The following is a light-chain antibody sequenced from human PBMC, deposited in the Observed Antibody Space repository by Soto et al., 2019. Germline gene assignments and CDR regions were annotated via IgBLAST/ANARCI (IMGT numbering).Light chain of an antibody. CDR1: RGSIASNC. CDR2: QDD. V-gene: IGLV6-57*01. J-gene: IGLJ2*01. Sequence: NFMLTHPHSVSESTGKTVTISCTRSRGSIASNCVQWYQQRPGSSPATLIYQDDQRPAGVPDRSSGSIDSSSISASLTISGLKPEDEAGYYCQSYDSTNPVVFGGGTELTVL. CDR3: QSYDSTNPVV.